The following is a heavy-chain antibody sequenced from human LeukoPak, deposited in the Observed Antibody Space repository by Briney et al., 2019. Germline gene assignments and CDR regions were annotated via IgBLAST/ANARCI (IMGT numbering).Heavy chain of an antibody. D-gene: IGHD2-2*01. CDR2: ISGSGGST. J-gene: IGHJ6*02. V-gene: IGHV3-23*01. CDR1: GFTFSSYA. CDR3: AKILHCSSTSCYRASYYYYYGMDV. Sequence: PGGSLRLSCAASGFTFSSYAMSWVRQAPGKGLEWVSAISGSGGSTYYADSVKGRFTISRDNSKNTLYLQMNSLRAEDTAVYYCAKILHCSSTSCYRASYYYYYGMDVWGQGTTVTVSS.